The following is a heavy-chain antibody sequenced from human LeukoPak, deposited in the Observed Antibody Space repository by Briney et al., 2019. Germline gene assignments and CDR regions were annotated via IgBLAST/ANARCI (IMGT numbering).Heavy chain of an antibody. D-gene: IGHD3-10*01. CDR3: ARAPHYGSGSYYITQYYYYYGMDV. Sequence: ASVKVSCKASGYTFTSYGISWVRQAPGQGLEWMGWISAYNGNTNYAQKLQGRVTMTTDTSTSTAYMELRSLRSDDTAVYYCARAPHYGSGSYYITQYYYYYGMDVWGQGTTVTVSS. J-gene: IGHJ6*02. V-gene: IGHV1-18*01. CDR2: ISAYNGNT. CDR1: GYTFTSYG.